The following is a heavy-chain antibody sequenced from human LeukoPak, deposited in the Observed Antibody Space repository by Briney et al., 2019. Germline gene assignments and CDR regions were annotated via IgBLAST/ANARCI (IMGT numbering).Heavy chain of an antibody. Sequence: SETLSLTCTVSGGSIRSSYYYWGWIRQPPGKGLEWIGSIYDSGSTYYNPSLKSRVTISVDTSKNQFSLKLNSVTAADTAVYYCARGGYCSSTSCYWGYYYYYGMDVWGQGTTVTVSS. J-gene: IGHJ6*02. CDR3: ARGGYCSSTSCYWGYYYYYGMDV. CDR2: IYDSGST. D-gene: IGHD2-2*01. V-gene: IGHV4-39*07. CDR1: GGSIRSSYYY.